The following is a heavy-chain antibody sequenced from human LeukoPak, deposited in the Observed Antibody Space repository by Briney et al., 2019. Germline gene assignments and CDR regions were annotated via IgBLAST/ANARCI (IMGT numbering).Heavy chain of an antibody. Sequence: GGSLRLSCAASGFNVNNAWMSWVRQAPGKGLEWVGRIRSKVDGGATDYAAPVKGRFTISRDDSKNTLYLQINSLKIEDTAMYYCYTSITDYWGQGTLVTVSS. J-gene: IGHJ4*02. CDR2: IRSKVDGGAT. CDR3: YTSITDY. D-gene: IGHD2-21*01. V-gene: IGHV3-15*01. CDR1: GFNVNNAW.